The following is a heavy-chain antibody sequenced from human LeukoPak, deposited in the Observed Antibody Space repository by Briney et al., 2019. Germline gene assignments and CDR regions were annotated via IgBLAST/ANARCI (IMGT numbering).Heavy chain of an antibody. J-gene: IGHJ6*03. V-gene: IGHV3-43D*04. D-gene: IGHD3-10*01. Sequence: GRSLRLSCAASGFTFDDYAMHWVRQAPGKGLEWVSLISWDGGSTYYADSVKGRFTISRDNSKNSLYLQMNSLRAEDTALYYCAKSGRFDYYYYMDVWGKGTTVTVSS. CDR2: ISWDGGST. CDR3: AKSGRFDYYYYMDV. CDR1: GFTFDDYA.